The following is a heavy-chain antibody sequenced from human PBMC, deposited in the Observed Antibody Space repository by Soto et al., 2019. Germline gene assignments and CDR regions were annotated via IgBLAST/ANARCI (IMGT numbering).Heavy chain of an antibody. J-gene: IGHJ3*02. CDR1: GGSISSSNW. CDR2: IYHSGST. CDR3: AREFGVSGARAFDI. D-gene: IGHD3-10*01. Sequence: SETLSLTCAVSGGSISSSNWWSWVRQPPGKGLEWIGEIYHSGSTNYNPSLKSRVTISVDKSKNQFSLKLSSVTAADTAVYYCAREFGVSGARAFDIWGQGTMVTVSS. V-gene: IGHV4-4*02.